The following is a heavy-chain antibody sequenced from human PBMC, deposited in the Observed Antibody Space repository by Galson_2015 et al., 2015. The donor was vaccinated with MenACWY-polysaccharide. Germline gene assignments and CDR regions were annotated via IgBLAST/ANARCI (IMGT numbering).Heavy chain of an antibody. V-gene: IGHV1-18*01. CDR1: GCTFHPCG. D-gene: IGHD1-26*01. CDR3: ARDHWVGAKASGY. CDR2: CKVNNGDP. Sequence: QSGAEVKNLGASVEVSCTASGCTFHPCGISWVRQAPGHGLEGMVWCKVNNGDPTYAQKFQGRVTLCTDISTVAAYMELRSLTSDDTAVYYCARDHWVGAKASGYWGQGTLVTVSS. J-gene: IGHJ4*02.